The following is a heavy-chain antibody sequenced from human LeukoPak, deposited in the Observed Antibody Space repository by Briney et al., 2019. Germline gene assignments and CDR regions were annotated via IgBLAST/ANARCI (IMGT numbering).Heavy chain of an antibody. J-gene: IGHJ4*02. D-gene: IGHD1-26*01. CDR2: IKSKADGGTT. CDR1: GFTFSNAW. Sequence: PGGSLRLSCAASGFTFSNAWTSWVRQAPGKGLEWVGRIKSKADGGTTDYAAPVKDRFTISRDDSKNTLYLQMNSLKTEDTAVYYCTTEHTLGKVGAIDYWGQGTLVTVSS. V-gene: IGHV3-15*01. CDR3: TTEHTLGKVGAIDY.